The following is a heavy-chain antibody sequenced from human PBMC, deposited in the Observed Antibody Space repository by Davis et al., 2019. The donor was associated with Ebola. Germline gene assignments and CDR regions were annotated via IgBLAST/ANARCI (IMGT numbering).Heavy chain of an antibody. Sequence: SETLSLTCTVSGGSISGYYWSWIRQPPGKGLEWIEYIYYSGSTNYNPSLKSRVTISVDTSKNQFSLKLSSVTAADTAVYYCARDFGCSGGSCYYYGMDVWGKGTTVTVSS. D-gene: IGHD2-15*01. CDR2: IYYSGST. CDR3: ARDFGCSGGSCYYYGMDV. CDR1: GGSISGYY. V-gene: IGHV4-59*01. J-gene: IGHJ6*04.